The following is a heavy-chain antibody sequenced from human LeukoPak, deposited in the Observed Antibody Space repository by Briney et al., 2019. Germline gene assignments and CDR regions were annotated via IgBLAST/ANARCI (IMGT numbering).Heavy chain of an antibody. D-gene: IGHD3-16*02. CDR1: GLMFSSYW. CDR2: IKEDGSAK. V-gene: IGHV3-7*03. CDR3: AKDLSNDYLWGSDRIDAFDV. Sequence: PGGSLGLSCAASGLMFSSYWMSWVRQAPGKGLEWVANIKEDGSAKYYVDSVKGRFSISRDSSNNMVYLQMSSLRAEDTAVYYCAKDLSNDYLWGSDRIDAFDVWGQGTMVTVAS. J-gene: IGHJ3*01.